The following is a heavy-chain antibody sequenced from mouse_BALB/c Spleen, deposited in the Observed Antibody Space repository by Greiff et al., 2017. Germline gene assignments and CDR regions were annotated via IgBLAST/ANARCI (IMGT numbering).Heavy chain of an antibody. Sequence: EVKLVESGPGLVKPSQSLSLTCTVTGYSITSDYAWNWIRQFPGNKLEWMGYISYSGSTSYNPSLKSRISITRDTSKNQFFLQLNSVTTEDTATYYCARPNHDYGSSNWYFDVWGAGTTVTVSS. CDR1: GYSITSDYA. J-gene: IGHJ1*01. V-gene: IGHV3-2*02. D-gene: IGHD1-1*01. CDR2: ISYSGST. CDR3: ARPNHDYGSSNWYFDV.